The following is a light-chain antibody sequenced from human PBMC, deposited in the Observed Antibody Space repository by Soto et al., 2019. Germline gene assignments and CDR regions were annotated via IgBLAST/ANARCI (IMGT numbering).Light chain of an antibody. CDR3: SSFVSISSLVV. J-gene: IGLJ2*01. Sequence: QSALTQPASASGSPGQAITISCTGTSGDVGDNSYVSWYQQHLGKAPKLLIYDVTNRPSGVSIRFSGSKSGNTASLTISGRQADDEADYYCSSFVSISSLVVFGGGTKLPVL. CDR2: DVT. V-gene: IGLV2-14*03. CDR1: SGDVGDNSY.